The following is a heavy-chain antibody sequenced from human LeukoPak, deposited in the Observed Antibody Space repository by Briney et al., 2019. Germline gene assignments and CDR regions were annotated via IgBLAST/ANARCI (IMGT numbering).Heavy chain of an antibody. CDR3: ARIDAEGGGYSYGSAFDY. V-gene: IGHV1-8*01. CDR1: GYTFTSYD. Sequence: ASVKVSCKASGYTFTSYDINWVRQATGQGLEWMGWMNPNSGNTGYAQKFQGRVTMTRNTSISTAYMELSSLRSEDTAVYYCARIDAEGGGYSYGSAFDYWGQGTLVTVSS. D-gene: IGHD5-18*01. J-gene: IGHJ4*02. CDR2: MNPNSGNT.